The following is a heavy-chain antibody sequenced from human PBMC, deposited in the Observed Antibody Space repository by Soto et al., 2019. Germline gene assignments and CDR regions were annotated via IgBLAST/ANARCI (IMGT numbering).Heavy chain of an antibody. D-gene: IGHD5-12*01. CDR2: IIPIFGTA. J-gene: IGHJ4*02. Sequence: QVQLVQSGAEVKKPGSSVKVSCKASGGTFSSYAISWVRQAPGQGLEWMGGIIPIFGTANYAQKFQGRVTITADESTSTAYMELSSLRSEDTGVYYCARADIGYSGYGLRVYYFDYWGQGTLVTVSS. CDR3: ARADIGYSGYGLRVYYFDY. CDR1: GGTFSSYA. V-gene: IGHV1-69*01.